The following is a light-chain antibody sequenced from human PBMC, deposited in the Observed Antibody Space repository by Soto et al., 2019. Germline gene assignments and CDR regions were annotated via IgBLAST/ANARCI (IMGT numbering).Light chain of an antibody. CDR3: QEYGSSRT. CDR1: QSVSSSY. V-gene: IGKV3-20*01. CDR2: GAS. J-gene: IGKJ1*01. Sequence: IVLSQSPGTLSLSPGEKATPSCRASQSVSSSYLAWHQQKPGQAPRLLIYGASSRATGIPDRFSGSGSGTDFTLTISRLEPEDFAIYYCQEYGSSRTFGQGTKVDI.